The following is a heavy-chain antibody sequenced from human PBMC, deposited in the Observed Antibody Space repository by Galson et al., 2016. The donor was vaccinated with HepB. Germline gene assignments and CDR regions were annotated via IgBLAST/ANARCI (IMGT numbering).Heavy chain of an antibody. V-gene: IGHV3-9*01. D-gene: IGHD2-21*01. Sequence: SLRLSCAASGFSFGEYAVHWVRQAPGKGLEWVSGIIWNSASIAYADSVKGRFTISRGNVKKSLYLQMNSLRAEDTALYYCAKDKVSYYYYGMDVWGQGTMVTVSS. CDR2: IIWNSASI. J-gene: IGHJ6*02. CDR1: GFSFGEYA. CDR3: AKDKVSYYYYGMDV.